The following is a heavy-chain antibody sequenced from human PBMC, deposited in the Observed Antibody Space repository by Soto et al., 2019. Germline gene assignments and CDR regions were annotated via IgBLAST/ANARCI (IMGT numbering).Heavy chain of an antibody. V-gene: IGHV3-74*01. CDR3: ARGGWDSSSWMGYNWFDP. J-gene: IGHJ5*02. D-gene: IGHD6-13*01. CDR2: INSDGSST. Sequence: PGGSLRLSCVVSGFTFRTNWMHWVRQAPGKGLVWVSRINSDGSSTSYADSVKGRFTLSRENAKNSLYLQMNSLRAGDTAVYYCARGGWDSSSWMGYNWFDPWGQGTLVTSPQ. CDR1: GFTFRTNW.